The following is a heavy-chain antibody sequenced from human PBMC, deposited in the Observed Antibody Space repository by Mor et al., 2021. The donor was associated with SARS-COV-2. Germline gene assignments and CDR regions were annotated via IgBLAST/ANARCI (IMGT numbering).Heavy chain of an antibody. CDR3: ARMAYYDSSGLTDYYYYM. D-gene: IGHD3-22*01. CDR2: IWLDGRNK. J-gene: IGHJ6*03. Sequence: LEWVAVIWLDGRNKNFADSVKGRFTISRDNSKNTLYLQMNSLRAEDTAVYYCARMAYYDSSGLTDYYYYM. V-gene: IGHV3-33*01.